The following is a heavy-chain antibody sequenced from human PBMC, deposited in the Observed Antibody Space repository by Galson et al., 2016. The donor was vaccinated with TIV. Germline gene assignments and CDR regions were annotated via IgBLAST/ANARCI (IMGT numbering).Heavy chain of an antibody. D-gene: IGHD2-21*01. CDR2: ISSGGTT. Sequence: SLRLSCAASELIVSSNYMSWVRQAPGKGLEWVSLISSGGTTSYADSVRGRFTISRDNSNNLVYLQMNNLRPEDTGVYYCARDRRHCGNECYLYYYYGMDVWGQGDTVTVAS. CDR3: ARDRRHCGNECYLYYYYGMDV. CDR1: ELIVSSNY. J-gene: IGHJ6*02. V-gene: IGHV3-66*02.